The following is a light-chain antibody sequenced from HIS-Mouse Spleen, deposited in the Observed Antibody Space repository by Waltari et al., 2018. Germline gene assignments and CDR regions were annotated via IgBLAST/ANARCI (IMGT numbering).Light chain of an antibody. CDR2: YKSDSDK. V-gene: IGLV5-45*02. CDR3: YSAADNSGV. J-gene: IGLJ2*01. Sequence: QAVLTQPSSLSASPGASASLTCTLRSGINVGTYRIYWYQQKPGSPPQYLLRYKSDSDKQMGSGVPRRSSGSKDASANAGILLISGLQSEDEADYYCYSAADNSGVFGGGTKLTVL. CDR1: SGINVGTYR.